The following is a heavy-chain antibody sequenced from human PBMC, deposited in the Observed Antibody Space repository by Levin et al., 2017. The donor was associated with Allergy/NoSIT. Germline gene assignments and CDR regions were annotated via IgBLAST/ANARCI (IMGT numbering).Heavy chain of an antibody. CDR2: FWNDGSKK. CDR3: AMGVWSGNIFMAMDV. D-gene: IGHD2-8*01. Sequence: GESLKISCLASGFTFSSYGMHWVRQAPGKGLEWVATFWNDGSKKYYADSVKGRFTVSRDNSKSTLYLQMNSLRAEDTAVYYCAMGVWSGNIFMAMDVWGQGATVTVSS. CDR1: GFTFSSYG. J-gene: IGHJ6*02. V-gene: IGHV3-33*01.